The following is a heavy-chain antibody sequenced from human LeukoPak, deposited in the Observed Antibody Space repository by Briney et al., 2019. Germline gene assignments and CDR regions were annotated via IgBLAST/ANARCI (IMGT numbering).Heavy chain of an antibody. J-gene: IGHJ4*02. Sequence: GGSLRLSCAASGFTFSNYAMSWVRQAPGKWLEWFSAISGSGGSSYYAVPGKGRFTISRDNSKNTLYLQMHSLRAEDTAVYYCAKDQNYYDGSGYYAYWGQGGMVTVSS. CDR3: AKDQNYYDGSGYYAY. CDR2: ISGSGGSS. CDR1: GFTFSNYA. D-gene: IGHD3-22*01. V-gene: IGHV3-23*01.